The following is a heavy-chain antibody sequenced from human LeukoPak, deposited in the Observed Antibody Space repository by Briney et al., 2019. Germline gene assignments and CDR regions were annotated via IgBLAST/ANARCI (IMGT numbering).Heavy chain of an antibody. V-gene: IGHV4-4*07. D-gene: IGHD3-10*01. CDR2: IYSSGST. Sequence: SETLSLTCTVSGGSLTSYYWSWIRQPAGKGLEWIGRIYSSGSTNYNPSLKSRVTMSVDTSKNHFSLKLSSVAAADTAVYYCARSKATMVRGPFDYWGQGTLVTVSS. CDR1: GGSLTSYY. J-gene: IGHJ4*02. CDR3: ARSKATMVRGPFDY.